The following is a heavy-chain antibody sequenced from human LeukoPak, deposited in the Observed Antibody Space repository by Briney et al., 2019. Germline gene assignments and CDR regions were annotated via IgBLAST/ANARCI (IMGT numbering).Heavy chain of an antibody. CDR3: AKDLSSGWYENYFDY. Sequence: GGSLRLSCAASGFTCSSYSMNWVRQALGKGLEWVSYISSSSSTIYYADSVKGRFTISRDNSKNTLYLQMNSLRAEDTAVYYCAKDLSSGWYENYFDYWGQGTLVTVSS. CDR1: GFTCSSYS. CDR2: ISSSSSTI. D-gene: IGHD6-19*01. J-gene: IGHJ4*02. V-gene: IGHV3-48*01.